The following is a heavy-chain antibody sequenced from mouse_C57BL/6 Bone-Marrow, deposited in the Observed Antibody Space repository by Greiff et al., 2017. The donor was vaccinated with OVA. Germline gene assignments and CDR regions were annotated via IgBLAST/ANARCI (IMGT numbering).Heavy chain of an antibody. Sequence: QVQLQQSGPELVKPGASVKISCKASGYAFSSSWMNWVQQRPGKGLEWIGRIYPGDGDTNYNGKFKGKATLTADKSSSTAYMQLSSLTSEDSAVYFCAREVYFDYWGQGTTLTVSS. CDR3: AREVYFDY. V-gene: IGHV1-82*01. CDR2: IYPGDGDT. J-gene: IGHJ2*01. CDR1: GYAFSSSW.